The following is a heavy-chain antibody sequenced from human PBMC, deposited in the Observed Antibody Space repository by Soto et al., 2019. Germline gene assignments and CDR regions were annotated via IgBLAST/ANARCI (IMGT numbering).Heavy chain of an antibody. J-gene: IGHJ6*04. CDR1: GFTFSSYG. D-gene: IGHD6-6*01. V-gene: IGHV3-33*01. CDR2: IWYDGSNK. CDR3: ARDGGIAARPYYYYGMEV. Sequence: PGGSLRLSCAASGFTFSSYGMHWVRQAPGKGLEWVAVIWYDGSNKYYADSVKGRFTISRDNSKNTLYLQMNSLRAEDTAVYYCARDGGIAARPYYYYGMEVWGKGTTVTVSS.